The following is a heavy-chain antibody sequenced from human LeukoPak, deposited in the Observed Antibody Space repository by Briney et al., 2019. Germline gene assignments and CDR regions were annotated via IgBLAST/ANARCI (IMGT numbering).Heavy chain of an antibody. CDR3: ARAERITIFGVVTPGYYYYMDV. CDR1: GGTFSSYA. CDR2: IIPIFGTA. V-gene: IGHV1-69*01. J-gene: IGHJ6*03. Sequence: SSVKVSYKASGGTFSSYAISWVRQAPGQGLEWMGGIIPIFGTANYAQKFQGRVTITADESTSTAYMELSSLRSEDTAVYYCARAERITIFGVVTPGYYYYMDVWGKGTTVTVSS. D-gene: IGHD3-3*01.